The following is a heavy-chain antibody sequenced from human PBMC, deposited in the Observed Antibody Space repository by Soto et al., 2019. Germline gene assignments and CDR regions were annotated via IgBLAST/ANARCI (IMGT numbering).Heavy chain of an antibody. D-gene: IGHD5-12*01. V-gene: IGHV1-69*13. Sequence: GASVKVSCKASGGTFSSYAISWVRQAPGQGLEWMGGIIPIFGTANYAQKFQGRVTITADESTITAYMELSSLRFEDTAVYYCARGVATISDYYYGMDVWGQGTTVTVSS. CDR3: ARGVATISDYYYGMDV. CDR1: GGTFSSYA. J-gene: IGHJ6*02. CDR2: IIPIFGTA.